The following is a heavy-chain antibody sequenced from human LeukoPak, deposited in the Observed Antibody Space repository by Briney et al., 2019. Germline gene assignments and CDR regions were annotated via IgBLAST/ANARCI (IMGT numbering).Heavy chain of an antibody. Sequence: GGSLRLSCAASGFTFSSYAMSWVRQAPGKGLEWVSTISGGVTTYYAGSVKGRLTISRDNSKNTVSLQMNSLRDDDTAVYFCARESPVAAVGRSWFDPWGQGTLVTVSS. D-gene: IGHD6-13*01. CDR2: ISGGVTT. CDR3: ARESPVAAVGRSWFDP. CDR1: GFTFSSYA. V-gene: IGHV3-23*01. J-gene: IGHJ5*02.